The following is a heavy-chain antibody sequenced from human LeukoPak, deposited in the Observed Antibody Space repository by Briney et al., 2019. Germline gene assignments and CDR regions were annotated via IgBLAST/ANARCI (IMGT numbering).Heavy chain of an antibody. D-gene: IGHD3-16*01. CDR1: GFTFSTSA. V-gene: IGHV3-23*01. CDR2: ISGSGDST. J-gene: IGHJ4*02. CDR3: ATTPIRSLDY. Sequence: GGSLRLSCAASGFTFSTSAMSWVRQAPEKGLEWVSGISGSGDSTFYADSVKGRFTTSRDNSKNTVYLQMNSLRAEDTAVYYCATTPIRSLDYWGQGTLVTVSS.